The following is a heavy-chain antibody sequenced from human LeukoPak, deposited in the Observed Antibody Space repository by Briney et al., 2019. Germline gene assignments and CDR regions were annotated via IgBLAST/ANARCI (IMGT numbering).Heavy chain of an antibody. CDR3: ARAQYDIVVVPAALTYYYGMDV. J-gene: IGHJ6*02. D-gene: IGHD2-2*01. CDR2: IIPILGIA. V-gene: IGHV1-69*04. CDR1: GGTFSSYA. Sequence: SVKLSCKASGGTFSSYAISWVRQAPGQGLEWMGRIIPILGIANYAQKFQGRVTITADKSTSTAYMELSSLRSEDTAVYYCARAQYDIVVVPAALTYYYGMDVWGQGTTVTVSS.